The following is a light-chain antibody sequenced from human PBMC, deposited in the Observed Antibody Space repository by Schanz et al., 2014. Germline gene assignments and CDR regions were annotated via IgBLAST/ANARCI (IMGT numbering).Light chain of an antibody. CDR1: SSDVGGYNF. J-gene: IGLJ1*01. CDR2: EVS. Sequence: QSVLTQPPSASGSPGQSVTISCTGTSSDVGGYNFVSWYQQHPGKVPKLMIYEVSKRPSGVPDRFSGSKSGNTASLTVSGLQAEDESDYYCSSYAGSIYVFGTGTKVTVL. V-gene: IGLV2-8*01. CDR3: SSYAGSIYV.